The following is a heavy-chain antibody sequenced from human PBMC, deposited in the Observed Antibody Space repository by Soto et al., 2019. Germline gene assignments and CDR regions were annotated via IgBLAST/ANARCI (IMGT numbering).Heavy chain of an antibody. J-gene: IGHJ4*02. V-gene: IGHV4-34*01. Sequence: SETLSLTCAVYGGSFSGYYWSWIRQPPGKGLEWIGEINHSGSTNYNPSLKSRVTISVDTSKNQFSLKLSSVTAADTAVYYCARGIPPYYYVSGSSNYFDYWGQGTLVTVSS. CDR1: GGSFSGYY. CDR3: ARGIPPYYYVSGSSNYFDY. D-gene: IGHD3-10*01. CDR2: INHSGST.